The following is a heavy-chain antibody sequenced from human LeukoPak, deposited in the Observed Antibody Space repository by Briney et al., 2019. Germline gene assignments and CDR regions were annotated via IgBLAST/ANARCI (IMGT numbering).Heavy chain of an antibody. J-gene: IGHJ6*02. CDR1: GGSISSYY. CDR2: IYYGGST. Sequence: SETLSLTCTVSGGSISSYYWSWIRQPSGKGLEWIGYIYYGGSTNYNPSLKSRVTISVDTSKNQFSLKLSSVTAADTAVYYCARQTGRVIRDYYYYGMDVWGQGTTVTVSS. D-gene: IGHD3-22*01. V-gene: IGHV4-59*01. CDR3: ARQTGRVIRDYYYYGMDV.